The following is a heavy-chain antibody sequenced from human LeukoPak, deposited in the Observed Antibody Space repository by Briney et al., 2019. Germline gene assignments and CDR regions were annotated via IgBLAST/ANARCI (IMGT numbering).Heavy chain of an antibody. Sequence: GGSLRLSCAASGFIFSNYNMNWVRQAPGKGLEWVAIISNDGSRKYYAHSVEGRFTISRDNSKNTLYLQMDSLRAEDTAVYYCARDRAWNYFDYWGQGTLVTVSS. CDR3: ARDRAWNYFDY. CDR1: GFIFSNYN. D-gene: IGHD3-3*01. CDR2: ISNDGSRK. J-gene: IGHJ4*02. V-gene: IGHV3-30*03.